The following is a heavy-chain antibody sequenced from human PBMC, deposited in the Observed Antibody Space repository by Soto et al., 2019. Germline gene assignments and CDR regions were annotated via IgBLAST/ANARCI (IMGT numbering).Heavy chain of an antibody. CDR2: IYTSGST. D-gene: IGHD3-3*01. Sequence: SETLSLTCTVSGGSISSYYWSWIRQPAGKGLEWIGRIYTSGSTNYNPSLKSRVTMSVDTSKDQFSLKLRSVTAADTAVYYCARMYYDFWSGYNWFDPWGQGTMVTVSS. CDR3: ARMYYDFWSGYNWFDP. CDR1: GGSISSYY. V-gene: IGHV4-4*07. J-gene: IGHJ5*02.